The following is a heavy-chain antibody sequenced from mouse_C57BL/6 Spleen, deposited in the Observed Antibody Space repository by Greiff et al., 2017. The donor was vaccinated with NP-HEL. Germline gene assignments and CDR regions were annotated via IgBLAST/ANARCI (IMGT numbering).Heavy chain of an antibody. CDR3: ARDSSGFFAY. D-gene: IGHD3-2*02. J-gene: IGHJ3*01. CDR1: GYSFTGYY. Sequence: VQLQQSGPELVKPGASVKISCKASGYSFTGYYMNWVKQSPEKSLEWIGEINPSTGGTTYNQKFKAKATLTVDKSSSTAYMQLKSLTSEDSAVYYCARDSSGFFAYWGQETLVTVSA. V-gene: IGHV1-42*01. CDR2: INPSTGGT.